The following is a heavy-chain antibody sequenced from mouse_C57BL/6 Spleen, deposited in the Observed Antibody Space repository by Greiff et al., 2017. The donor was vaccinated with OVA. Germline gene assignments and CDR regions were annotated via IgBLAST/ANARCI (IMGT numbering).Heavy chain of an antibody. CDR1: GFNIKDYY. CDR2: IDPEDGET. Sequence: EVKLVESGAELVKPGASVKLSCTASGFNIKDYYMHWVKQRTEQGLEWIGRIDPEDGETKYAPKFQGKATITADTSSNTAYPQLSSLTSEDTAVYYCARKYSNLYAMDYWGQGTSVTVSS. D-gene: IGHD2-5*01. V-gene: IGHV14-2*01. J-gene: IGHJ4*01. CDR3: ARKYSNLYAMDY.